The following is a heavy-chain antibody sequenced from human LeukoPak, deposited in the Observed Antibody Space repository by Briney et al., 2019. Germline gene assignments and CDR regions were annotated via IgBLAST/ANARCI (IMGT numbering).Heavy chain of an antibody. CDR1: GFTVSTNY. CDR3: ARGGYSSGWYRD. V-gene: IGHV3-53*01. CDR2: VYSGGST. J-gene: IGHJ4*02. Sequence: GGSLGLSCAASGFTVSTNYMNWVRQAPGKGLEWVSVVYSGGSTYYADSVKGRFTISGDNSKNTLYLQMSSLRAEDTAVYYCARGGYSSGWYRDWGQGTLVTVSS. D-gene: IGHD6-19*01.